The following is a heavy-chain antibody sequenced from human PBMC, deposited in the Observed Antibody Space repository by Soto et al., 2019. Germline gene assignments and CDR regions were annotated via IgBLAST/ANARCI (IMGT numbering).Heavy chain of an antibody. J-gene: IGHJ5*02. CDR3: ASHDPGARFDP. CDR2: INPNHGAT. D-gene: IGHD1-1*01. Sequence: QVQLVQSGAEVKKPGASVKVSCKAPRFIFTAYFMHWVRQAPGQGLEWMGWINPNHGATHYGLSFKGRVTMTRDTSISTAYMELSSLRSDDTAVYYCASHDPGARFDPWGQGTPVIVSS. CDR1: RFIFTAYF. V-gene: IGHV1-2*02.